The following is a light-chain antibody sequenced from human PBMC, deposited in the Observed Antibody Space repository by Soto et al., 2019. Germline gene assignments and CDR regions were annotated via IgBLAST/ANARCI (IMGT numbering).Light chain of an antibody. J-gene: IGKJ3*01. CDR2: ATS. V-gene: IGKV1-12*01. CDR1: QGVRSW. CDR3: QQANTFPYT. Sequence: DIPMTQSPSSVSASVGDTVNITCRASQGVRSWLAWYQQVPGKAPKLLIYATSSLHPGVPSRFSGSGSGTDFTLTISSLQPEDFATYYCQQANTFPYTFGPGTKVDL.